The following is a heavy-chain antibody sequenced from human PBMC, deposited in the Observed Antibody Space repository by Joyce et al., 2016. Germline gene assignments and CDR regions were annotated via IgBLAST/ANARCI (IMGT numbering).Heavy chain of an antibody. Sequence: EVQLLESGGGLVQPGGSLRLSCAASGFTFSSYAVSWVRQARGKGLEWVSTRSARCGSTYYADSVKGLFTISRDKSEDSLYLHMNSLRAEDTAVYYCATWAPTNYDFWSGYSYYFDNWGQGTLVTVSS. J-gene: IGHJ4*02. CDR1: GFTFSSYA. V-gene: IGHV3-23*01. CDR2: RSARCGST. CDR3: ATWAPTNYDFWSGYSYYFDN. D-gene: IGHD3-3*01.